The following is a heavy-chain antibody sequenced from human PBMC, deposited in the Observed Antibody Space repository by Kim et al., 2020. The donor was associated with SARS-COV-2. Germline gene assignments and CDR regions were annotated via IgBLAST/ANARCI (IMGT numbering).Heavy chain of an antibody. V-gene: IGHV3-48*02. J-gene: IGHJ4*02. D-gene: IGHD3-10*01. Sequence: GGSLRLSCAASGFTFSSYSMNWLRQDPGRRPEWVSNISSSYTIYYADSVKGRFTISRDNAKNSLFLQMNSLRDEDTAVYYCARRVLPSEVRGGIDYWGRGTRVTVSS. CDR2: ISSSYTI. CDR1: GFTFSSYS. CDR3: ARRVLPSEVRGGIDY.